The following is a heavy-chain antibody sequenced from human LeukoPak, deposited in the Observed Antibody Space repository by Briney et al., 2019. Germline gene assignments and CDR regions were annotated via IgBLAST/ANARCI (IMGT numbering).Heavy chain of an antibody. V-gene: IGHV3-30*04. CDR1: GFTFSSYA. CDR3: AKVGRWYTFDY. D-gene: IGHD6-13*01. CDR2: ISYDGSNK. Sequence: PGGSLRLSCAASGFTFSSYAMHWVRQAPGKGLEWVAVISYDGSNKYYADSVKGRFTISRDNSKNTLYLQMNSLRAEDTAVYYCAKVGRWYTFDYWGQGTPVTVSS. J-gene: IGHJ4*02.